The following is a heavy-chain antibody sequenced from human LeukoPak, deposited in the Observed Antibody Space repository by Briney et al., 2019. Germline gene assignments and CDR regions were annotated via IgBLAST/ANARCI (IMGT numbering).Heavy chain of an antibody. V-gene: IGHV3-23*01. Sequence: PGGSLRLSCAASGFSFSNYAMNWVRQTPGRGLEWVAAIGGSGAYTNHADSVQGRLTISRDNSKNTLYLQMSNLRAEDTAVYYCAKDPRKGSGSSNWFDPWGQGTLVTVSS. CDR1: GFSFSNYA. J-gene: IGHJ5*02. D-gene: IGHD3-10*01. CDR2: IGGSGAYT. CDR3: AKDPRKGSGSSNWFDP.